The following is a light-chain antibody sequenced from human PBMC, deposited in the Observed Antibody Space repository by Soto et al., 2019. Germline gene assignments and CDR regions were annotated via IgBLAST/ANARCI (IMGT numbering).Light chain of an antibody. CDR3: CSYAGRSHYV. J-gene: IGLJ1*01. V-gene: IGLV2-23*02. CDR2: EVT. CDR1: SSDVGNYNL. Sequence: QSVLTQPASVSGSPGQSITISCTGVSSDVGNYNLVSWYQQHPDKAPQLMIYEVTKRPSGVSNRFSGSKSGNTASLTISGLQTEDEADYYCCSYAGRSHYVFGTGTQLTVL.